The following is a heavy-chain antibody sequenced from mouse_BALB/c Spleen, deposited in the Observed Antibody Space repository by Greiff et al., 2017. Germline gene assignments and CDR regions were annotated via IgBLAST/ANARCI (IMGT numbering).Heavy chain of an antibody. CDR2: INSNGGST. D-gene: IGHD5-1*01. CDR3: AREHRCTFAD. J-gene: IGHJ3*01. Sequence: EVMLVESGGGLVQPGGSLKLSCAASGFTFSSYGMSWVRQTPDKRLELVATINSNGGSTYYPDSVKGRFTISRDNAKNTLYLQMSSLKSEDTAMYYCAREHRCTFADGGQGTLVTVSA. V-gene: IGHV5-6-3*01. CDR1: GFTFSSYG.